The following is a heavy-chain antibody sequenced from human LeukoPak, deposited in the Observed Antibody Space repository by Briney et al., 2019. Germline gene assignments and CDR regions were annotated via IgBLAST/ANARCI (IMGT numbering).Heavy chain of an antibody. CDR2: VGISSGNT. Sequence: PGGSLRLSCAASGFTFSDYSMNWVRQAPGKGLEWISYVGISSGNTKYADSVKGRFTISRDNSKNTLYLQMNSLRAEDTAVYYCARGLVGATTYFDFWGQGTLVTVSS. CDR3: ARGLVGATTYFDF. CDR1: GFTFSDYS. D-gene: IGHD1-26*01. J-gene: IGHJ4*02. V-gene: IGHV3-48*01.